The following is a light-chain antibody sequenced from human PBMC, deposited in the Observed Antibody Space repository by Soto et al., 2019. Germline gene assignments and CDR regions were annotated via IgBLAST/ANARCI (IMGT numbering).Light chain of an antibody. Sequence: DIQMTQSPSSLSASVGDRVTITCQASQDISNYLNWYQQQPGKAPKLLIYDASNLETGVPSRVSGSGSGTDFPFTISSLQPEDIATYYCQQYDNLPRAFGQGTMVEIK. V-gene: IGKV1-33*01. J-gene: IGKJ1*01. CDR2: DAS. CDR1: QDISNY. CDR3: QQYDNLPRA.